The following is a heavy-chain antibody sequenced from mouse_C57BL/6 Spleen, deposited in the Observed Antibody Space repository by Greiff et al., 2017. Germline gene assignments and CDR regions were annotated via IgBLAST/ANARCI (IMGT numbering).Heavy chain of an antibody. CDR1: GFTFSDYG. J-gene: IGHJ1*03. Sequence: DVQLVESGGGLVKPGGSLKLSCAASGFTFSDYGMHWVRQAPEKGLEWVAYISSGSSTIYYADTVKGRFTISRDNAKNTLFLQMTSLRSEDTAMYYCARGSSLVYWYFDVWGTGTTVTVSS. CDR3: ARGSSLVYWYFDV. V-gene: IGHV5-17*01. D-gene: IGHD4-1*01. CDR2: ISSGSSTI.